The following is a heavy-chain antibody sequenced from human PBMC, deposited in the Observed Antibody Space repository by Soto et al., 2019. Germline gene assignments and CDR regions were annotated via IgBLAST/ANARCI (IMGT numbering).Heavy chain of an antibody. CDR2: IYYSGST. D-gene: IGHD3-16*01. V-gene: IGHV4-59*01. Sequence: HSETLSLTCTVSGGSISSYYWSWIRQPPGKGLEWIGYIYYSGSTNYNPSLKSRVTISVDTSKNQFSLKLSSVTAAGTAVYYCARDEGESAFEIWGQGTMVTVSS. CDR3: ARDEGESAFEI. CDR1: GGSISSYY. J-gene: IGHJ3*02.